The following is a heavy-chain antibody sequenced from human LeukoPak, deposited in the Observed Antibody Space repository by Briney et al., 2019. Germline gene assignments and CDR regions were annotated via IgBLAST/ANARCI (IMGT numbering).Heavy chain of an antibody. V-gene: IGHV3-21*01. Sequence: GGSLRLSCAASGFTFSSYSMNWVRQAPGKGLEWVSSISSSSSYIYYADSVKGRFTISRDNAKNSLYLQMNSLRAEDAAVCYCARLMVYARFGAFDIWGQGTMVTVSS. J-gene: IGHJ3*02. D-gene: IGHD2-8*01. CDR2: ISSSSSYI. CDR3: ARLMVYARFGAFDI. CDR1: GFTFSSYS.